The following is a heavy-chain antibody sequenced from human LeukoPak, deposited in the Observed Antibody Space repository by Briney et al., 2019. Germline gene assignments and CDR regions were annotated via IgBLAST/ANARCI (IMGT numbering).Heavy chain of an antibody. CDR3: ARAAHHYDSSGYYHLFDY. CDR1: GDSISSHY. V-gene: IGHV4-59*11. Sequence: PSETLFLTCTVSGDSISSHYWSWIRQPPGKVLEMIGYIYYSGSTNYNPSLKSRVTISVDTSKNQFSLKLSSVTAADTAVYYCARAAHHYDSSGYYHLFDYWGKGTLVTVSS. J-gene: IGHJ4*02. D-gene: IGHD3-22*01. CDR2: IYYSGST.